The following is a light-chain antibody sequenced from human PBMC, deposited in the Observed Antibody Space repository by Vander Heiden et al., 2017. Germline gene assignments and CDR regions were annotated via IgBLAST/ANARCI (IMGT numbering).Light chain of an antibody. CDR2: DAS. CDR1: QSISNY. J-gene: IGKJ4*01. Sequence: EIVLTQSTATLSFSPAERATLSCRPSQSISNYSAWYQQKPGQAPRLLIYDASNRAAGIPARFSGSGSGTDFTLTISSQEPEDVAVYCCQQRNDWPFTFGGGTKLEIK. CDR3: QQRNDWPFT. V-gene: IGKV3-11*01.